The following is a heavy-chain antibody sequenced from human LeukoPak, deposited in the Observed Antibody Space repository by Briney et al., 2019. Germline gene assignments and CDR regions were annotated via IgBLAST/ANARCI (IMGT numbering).Heavy chain of an antibody. D-gene: IGHD5-18*01. CDR3: AKGRWIQLWFDY. CDR1: GFTFNSYA. V-gene: IGHV3-23*01. Sequence: GGSLRLSCAASGFTFNSYAMSWVRQAPGKGLEWVSAISGSGGSTYYADSVKGRFTISRDNSKNTLYLQMNSLRAEDTAVYYCAKGRWIQLWFDYWGQGTLVTVSS. J-gene: IGHJ4*02. CDR2: ISGSGGST.